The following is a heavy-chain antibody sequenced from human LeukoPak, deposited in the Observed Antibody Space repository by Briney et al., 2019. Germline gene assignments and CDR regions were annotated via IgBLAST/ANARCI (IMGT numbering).Heavy chain of an antibody. J-gene: IGHJ4*02. CDR3: ARVALNPYKRGFDY. CDR1: GGSISSGGYS. D-gene: IGHD1-14*01. CDR2: IYHSGST. Sequence: SQTLSLTCAVSGGSISSGGYSWSWIRQPPGKGLEWIGYIYHSGSTYYNPSLKSRVTISVDTSKNQFSLKLSSVTAADTAVYYCARVALNPYKRGFDYWGQGTLVTVSS. V-gene: IGHV4-30-2*02.